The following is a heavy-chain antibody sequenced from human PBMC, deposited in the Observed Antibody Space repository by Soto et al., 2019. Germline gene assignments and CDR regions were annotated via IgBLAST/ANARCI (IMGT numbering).Heavy chain of an antibody. Sequence: SETLSLTCTVSGVSSTSFYWSWLRQSPGKGLEWIGEIYQGLSVVYNPSLESRVTISGDSSKNQFSLKLSSVTAADTAVYYCARHGGYYFDYWGQGTLVTVSS. CDR3: ARHGGYYFDY. CDR2: IYQGLSV. V-gene: IGHV4-59*08. J-gene: IGHJ4*02. CDR1: GVSSTSFY. D-gene: IGHD3-16*01.